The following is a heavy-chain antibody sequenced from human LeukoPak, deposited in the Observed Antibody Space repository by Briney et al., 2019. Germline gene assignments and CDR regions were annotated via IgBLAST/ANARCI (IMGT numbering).Heavy chain of an antibody. J-gene: IGHJ4*02. CDR1: GFTISDSYY. D-gene: IGHD2-15*01. CDR2: IYSGGTT. V-gene: IGHV4-39*01. Sequence: SETLSLTCAASGFTISDSYYWGWIRQPPGKVLEWTESIYSGGTTYYNPSLRSRVTISGDTSKNQFSLKMISVTAADAAAYYCERHSRNCSGGYCYLYGWGQRILVTV. CDR3: ERHSRNCSGGYCYLYG.